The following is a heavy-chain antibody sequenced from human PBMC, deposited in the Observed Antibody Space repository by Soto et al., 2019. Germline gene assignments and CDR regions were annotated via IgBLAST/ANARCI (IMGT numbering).Heavy chain of an antibody. J-gene: IGHJ6*02. Sequence: QVQLVQSGAEVKKPVSSVKVSCKASGGTFSSYAISWVRQAPGQGLEWMGGIIPIFGTANYAQKFQGRVTITADESTSTAYMELSSLRSEDTAVYYCARPSLAYCSSTSCYKGGDYYYGMDVWGQGTTVTVSS. CDR1: GGTFSSYA. V-gene: IGHV1-69*01. CDR2: IIPIFGTA. D-gene: IGHD2-2*02. CDR3: ARPSLAYCSSTSCYKGGDYYYGMDV.